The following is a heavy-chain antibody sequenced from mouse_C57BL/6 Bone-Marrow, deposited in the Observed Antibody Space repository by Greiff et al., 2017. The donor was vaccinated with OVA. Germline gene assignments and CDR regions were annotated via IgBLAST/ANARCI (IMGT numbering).Heavy chain of an antibody. Sequence: QVQLQQPGAELVMPGASVKLSCKASGYTFTSYWMHWVKQRPGQGLEWIGEIDPSDSYTNYNQKFKGKSTLTVDKSSSTGLEWIGMIHPNSGSTNYNEKCKSKATLTVDKSSSTAYMQLSSLTSEDSAVYYCARPYDYDRDYYAMDYWGQGTSVTVSS. V-gene: IGHV1-69*01. CDR3: EKCKSKATLTVDKSSSTAYMQLSSLTSEDSAVYYCARPYDYDRDYYAMDY. CDR1: GYTFTSYW. J-gene: IGHJ4*01. CDR2: IDPSDSYT. D-gene: IGHD1-3*01.